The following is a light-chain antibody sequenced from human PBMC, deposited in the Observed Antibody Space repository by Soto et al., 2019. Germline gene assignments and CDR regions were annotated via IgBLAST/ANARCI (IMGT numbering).Light chain of an antibody. CDR3: QQYGSSPWT. CDR1: QSVSSSY. V-gene: IGKV3-20*01. J-gene: IGKJ1*01. Sequence: EIVLTQSPGTLSFSPGERATLSCRSSQSVSSSYVAWYQQKPGQAPRLLIYGASSRATGIPDRFSGSGSGTDYTLTISRLEPEEFAVYYCQQYGSSPWTFGQGTKVEIK. CDR2: GAS.